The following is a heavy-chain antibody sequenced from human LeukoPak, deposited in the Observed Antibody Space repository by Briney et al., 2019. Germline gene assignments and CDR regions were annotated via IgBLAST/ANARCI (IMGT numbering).Heavy chain of an antibody. CDR3: ARGGHIVVVTAIPPLDY. D-gene: IGHD2-21*02. CDR2: INHSGST. V-gene: IGHV4-34*01. J-gene: IGHJ4*02. Sequence: SETLSLTCAVYGGSFSGYYWSWIRQPPGKGLEWIGEINHSGSTNYNPSLKSRVTISVDTSKNQFSLKLSSVTAADTAVYYCARGGHIVVVTAIPPLDYWGQGTLVTVSS. CDR1: GGSFSGYY.